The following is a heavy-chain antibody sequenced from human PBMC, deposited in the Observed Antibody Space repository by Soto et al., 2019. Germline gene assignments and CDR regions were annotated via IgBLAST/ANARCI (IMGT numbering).Heavy chain of an antibody. D-gene: IGHD3-22*01. CDR3: ARYYYDTTRIYPTYDHDY. CDR2: IWFDGSNE. Sequence: QVQLVESGGGVVQPGRSLRLSCAASGFTFTNYGMHWVRQAPGKGLEWVALIWFDGSNEYYADSVKGRFSISRDNSKNTVYLQTNSLRAEDTAVYYCARYYYDTTRIYPTYDHDYWGQGNLVTVSS. CDR1: GFTFTNYG. J-gene: IGHJ4*01. V-gene: IGHV3-33*01.